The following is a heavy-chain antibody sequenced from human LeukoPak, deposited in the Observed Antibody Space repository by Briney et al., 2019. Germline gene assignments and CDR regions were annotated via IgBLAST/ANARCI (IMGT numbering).Heavy chain of an antibody. J-gene: IGHJ5*02. CDR2: IYTSGST. D-gene: IGHD2-8*01. CDR3: ARGGVYATDNWFDP. CDR1: GGSISSYY. Sequence: SETLSLTCTVSGGSISSYYWSWIRQPAGKGLEWIGRIYTSGSTNYNPSLKSRVTMSVDTSKNQFSLKLSSVTAADTAVYYCARGGVYATDNWFDPWGQGTLVTVSS. V-gene: IGHV4-4*07.